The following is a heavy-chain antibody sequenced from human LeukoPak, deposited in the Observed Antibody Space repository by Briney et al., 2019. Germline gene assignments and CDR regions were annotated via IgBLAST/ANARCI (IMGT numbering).Heavy chain of an antibody. J-gene: IGHJ3*02. V-gene: IGHV3-7*01. CDR3: ARVRYGDYSGAFDI. CDR2: IKQDGSEK. Sequence: GGSLRLSCAASGFTFNSYWMSWVRQAPGKGPEWVANIKQDGSEKYYVESVKGRFTISRDNAENALYLQMNSLRAEDTAVYYCARVRYGDYSGAFDIWGQGTMATVSS. CDR1: GFTFNSYW. D-gene: IGHD4-17*01.